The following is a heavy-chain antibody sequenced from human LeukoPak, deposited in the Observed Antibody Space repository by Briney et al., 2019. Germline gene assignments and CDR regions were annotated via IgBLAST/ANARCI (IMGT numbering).Heavy chain of an antibody. V-gene: IGHV3-33*01. Sequence: GGSLRLSCAASGFTFSSNGMHWVRQAPGKGLEWVAVIWYDGSNKYYADSVKGRFTISRDNSKNTLYLQMNSLRAEDTAVYYCARDLGPPKPTYYYGSGSYLDYWGQGTLVTVSS. CDR2: IWYDGSNK. J-gene: IGHJ4*02. CDR3: ARDLGPPKPTYYYGSGSYLDY. D-gene: IGHD3-10*01. CDR1: GFTFSSNG.